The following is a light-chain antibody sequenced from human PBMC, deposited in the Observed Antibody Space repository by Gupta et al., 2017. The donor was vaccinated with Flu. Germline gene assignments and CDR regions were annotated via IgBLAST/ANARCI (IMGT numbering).Light chain of an antibody. CDR2: THD. CDR3: GTWDDVVNGYV. CDR1: RSDVGSNS. Sequence: SVLTQPPSVSSTPGQWLTISCSGSRSDVGSNSVTWYQQLPGTAANILIFTHDRRPSGVPDRFSAAHSGASAALAISGLRSEDEGDYYCGTWDDVVNGYVFGTGTKVNVI. V-gene: IGLV1-44*01. J-gene: IGLJ1*01.